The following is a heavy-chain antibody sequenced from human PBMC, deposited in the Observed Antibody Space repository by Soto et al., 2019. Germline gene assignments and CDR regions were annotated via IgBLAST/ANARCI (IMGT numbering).Heavy chain of an antibody. CDR1: GAYISDFS. Sequence: QVQQLESGPGLVKPWDTLSLTCTVSGAYISDFSWSWIRQPAGKGLEGIGRITVNGNTQYNPSFWSRDTMSIDTSRNPYSLILQSATAADTALYYCTRESGENWTYEAHWGQGTLVTVSS. V-gene: IGHV4-4*07. CDR3: TRESGENWTYEAH. D-gene: IGHD1-7*01. CDR2: ITVNGNT. J-gene: IGHJ1*01.